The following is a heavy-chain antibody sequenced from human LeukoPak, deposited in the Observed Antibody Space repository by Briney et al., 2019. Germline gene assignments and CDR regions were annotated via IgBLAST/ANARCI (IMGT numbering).Heavy chain of an antibody. CDR3: ARSSYSSSSSV. CDR2: INSDGSEG. J-gene: IGHJ3*01. D-gene: IGHD6-6*01. Sequence: GGSLRLTCAVSGFTFSGFWMSWSRQAPGKGLEWVASINSDGSEGYYADVVKGRFTISRDNAKNALYLQINSLRAEDTAVYYCARSSYSSSSSVWGQGTMVTVSS. V-gene: IGHV3-7*03. CDR1: GFTFSGFW.